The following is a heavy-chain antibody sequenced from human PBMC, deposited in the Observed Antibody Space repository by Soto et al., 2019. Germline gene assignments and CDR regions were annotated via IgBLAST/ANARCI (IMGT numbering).Heavy chain of an antibody. CDR1: GFSLTTSGVG. Sequence: QITLKESGPALVKPTQTLTLTCTFSGFSLTTSGVGVGWIRQSPGKALEWLALIYWDDDKRYNPSLRRRLTITKDTSGNQVVLTVTNMDPVDTATYFCAHRLSLYSGWNYGRFDFWGQGILVTVSS. J-gene: IGHJ4*02. CDR2: IYWDDDK. V-gene: IGHV2-5*02. D-gene: IGHD1-7*01. CDR3: AHRLSLYSGWNYGRFDF.